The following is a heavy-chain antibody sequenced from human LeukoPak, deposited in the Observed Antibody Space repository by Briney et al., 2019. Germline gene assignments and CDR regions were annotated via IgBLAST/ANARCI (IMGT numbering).Heavy chain of an antibody. J-gene: IGHJ3*02. CDR1: GFTFSSYA. CDR3: ASAGPDGGAFDI. D-gene: IGHD2-15*01. V-gene: IGHV3-30-3*01. CDR2: ISYDGSNK. Sequence: GGSLRLSCAASGFTFSSYAMHWVRQAPGKGLEWVAVISYDGSNKYYADSVKGRFTISRDNSKNTLYLQMNSLRAEDTAVYYCASAGPDGGAFDIWGQGTMVTVSS.